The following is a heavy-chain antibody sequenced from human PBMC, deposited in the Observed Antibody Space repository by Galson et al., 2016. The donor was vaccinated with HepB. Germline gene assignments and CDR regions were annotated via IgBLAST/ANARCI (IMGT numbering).Heavy chain of an antibody. CDR1: GGYFSRYA. V-gene: IGHV1-69*13. J-gene: IGHJ3*02. Sequence: SVKVSCKASGGYFSRYAFSWVRQAPGQGLEWMGGFIPILGTSNYAQKFQVRVTIIADDSTSTTYMELTSLRSEDTAVYYCATQERGFVEMATTIDAFEIWGQGTMVAVSS. CDR2: FIPILGTS. CDR3: ATQERGFVEMATTIDAFEI. D-gene: IGHD5-12*01.